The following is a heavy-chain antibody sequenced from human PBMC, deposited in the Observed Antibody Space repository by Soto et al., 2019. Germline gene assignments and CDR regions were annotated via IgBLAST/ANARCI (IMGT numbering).Heavy chain of an antibody. CDR2: IYYSGST. D-gene: IGHD3-22*01. V-gene: IGHV4-30-4*01. CDR3: ARARYCSSTSCRTFPYYYDSSGYYFDY. CDR1: GGSISSGDYY. Sequence: SETLSLTCTVSGGSISSGDYYWSWIRQPPGKGLEWIGYIYYSGSTYYNPSLKSRVTISVDTSKNQFSLKLSSVTAADTAVYYCARARYCSSTSCRTFPYYYDSSGYYFDYWGQGTLVTVSS. J-gene: IGHJ4*02.